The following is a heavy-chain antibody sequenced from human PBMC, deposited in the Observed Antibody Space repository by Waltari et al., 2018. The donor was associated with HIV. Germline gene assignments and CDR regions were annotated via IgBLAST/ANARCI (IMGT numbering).Heavy chain of an antibody. CDR2: IYYSGST. CDR1: GGSISSYY. J-gene: IGHJ6*02. D-gene: IGHD2-15*01. Sequence: QVQLQESGPGLVKPSETLSLTCTVPGGSISSYYWSWIRQPPGKGLEWIGYIYYSGSTNYNPSLKSRVTISVDTSKNQFSLKLSSVTAADTAVYYCARRVVVAPFYYGMDVWGQGTTVTVSS. V-gene: IGHV4-59*08. CDR3: ARRVVVAPFYYGMDV.